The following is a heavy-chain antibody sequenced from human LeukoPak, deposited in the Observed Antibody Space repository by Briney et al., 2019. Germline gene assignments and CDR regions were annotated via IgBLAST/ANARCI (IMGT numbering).Heavy chain of an antibody. J-gene: IGHJ6*02. CDR1: EFTFSSYG. V-gene: IGHV3-23*01. Sequence: GRSLRLSCAASEFTFSSYGTQWVRHAPGNGLEWVSAINVGGGTTRYADSVKGRFTNSRASSKNTLYLQMNRLRAEDTAVYYYAKYVSAKGPPYALDVWGQGTTVTVSS. D-gene: IGHD2/OR15-2a*01. CDR3: AKYVSAKGPPYALDV. CDR2: INVGGGTT.